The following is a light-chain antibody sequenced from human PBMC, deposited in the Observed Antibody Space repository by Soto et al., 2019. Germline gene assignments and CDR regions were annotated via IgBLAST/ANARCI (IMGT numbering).Light chain of an antibody. V-gene: IGLV2-11*01. CDR2: GVS. J-gene: IGLJ1*01. CDR3: NSYSSSTTYV. Sequence: QSVLTQPRSVSGSPGQSVTISCTGTNSDVGGYTYVSWYQQHPGKAPKLMIYGVSERPSGVPDRFSGSKSGNTASPTISGLQAEDEVDYSCNSYSSSTTYVFGTGTEVTVL. CDR1: NSDVGGYTY.